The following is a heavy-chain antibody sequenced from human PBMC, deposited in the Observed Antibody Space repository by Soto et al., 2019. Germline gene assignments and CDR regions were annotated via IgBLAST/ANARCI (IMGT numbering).Heavy chain of an antibody. D-gene: IGHD3-22*01. Sequence: QVKLVQSGTEVKQPGASMKVSCKASGYSFATSGISWVRQAPGQGLEWMGWISAYNGNTNYDQKLQNRVTMTTETSTSTAYLELRNLRSADTAVYYCARAGQYYDSSGYANWGQGTLVTVSS. CDR1: GYSFATSG. CDR2: ISAYNGNT. J-gene: IGHJ4*02. V-gene: IGHV1-18*01. CDR3: ARAGQYYDSSGYAN.